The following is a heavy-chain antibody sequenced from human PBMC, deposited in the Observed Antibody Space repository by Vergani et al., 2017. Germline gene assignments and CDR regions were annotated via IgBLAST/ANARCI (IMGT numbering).Heavy chain of an antibody. CDR3: ARDLVIRTYYYYYGMDV. Sequence: EVQLVESGGGLVKPGGSLRLSCAASGFTFSSYSMNWVRQAPGKGLEWVSSISSSSSYIYYADSVKGRFTISRDNAKNSLYLQMNSLRAEDTAVYYCARDLVIRTYYYYYGMDVWGQGTTVTVSS. CDR2: ISSSSSYI. D-gene: IGHD2-21*01. CDR1: GFTFSSYS. J-gene: IGHJ6*02. V-gene: IGHV3-21*01.